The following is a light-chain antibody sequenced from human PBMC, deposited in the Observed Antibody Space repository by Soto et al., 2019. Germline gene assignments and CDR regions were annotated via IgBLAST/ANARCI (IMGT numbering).Light chain of an antibody. V-gene: IGKV3-15*01. Sequence: EIVLTPSPGPLSLSPGERATPSRRAIQSVTSNFLAWYQQKPGQAPRLLIYGASTGATGIPARFSGSGSGTEFTLTISSLQSEDFAVYYCQQYYNWPPITFGQGTRLEIK. J-gene: IGKJ5*01. CDR1: QSVTSNF. CDR3: QQYYNWPPIT. CDR2: GAS.